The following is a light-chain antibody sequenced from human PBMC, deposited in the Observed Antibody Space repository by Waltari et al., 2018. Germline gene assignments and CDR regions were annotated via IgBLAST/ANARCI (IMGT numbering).Light chain of an antibody. Sequence: QSVLTQPPSASGTPGQRVAISCSGSSSNIGSNYVYWYQQLPGTAPKLLIYTDNPRPSGVPDRFSDSKSGTSTSLAISGLRSEDEADYYCAAWDDSVSAMVFGGGTKLTVL. V-gene: IGLV1-47*02. CDR2: TDN. CDR3: AAWDDSVSAMV. CDR1: SSNIGSNY. J-gene: IGLJ2*01.